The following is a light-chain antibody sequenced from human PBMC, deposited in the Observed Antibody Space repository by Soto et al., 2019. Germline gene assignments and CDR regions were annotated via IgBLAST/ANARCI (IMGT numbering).Light chain of an antibody. CDR1: SSDVGGYNY. V-gene: IGLV2-8*01. CDR3: SSYAGSNKSV. Sequence: QSARAQPPSASGSPGQSVTISCTGTSSDVGGYNYVSWYQQHPGKAPKLMIYEVSKRPSGVPDRFSGSKSDNTASLTVSGLQPEDEADYYCSSYAGSNKSVFGTGTKVTVL. CDR2: EVS. J-gene: IGLJ1*01.